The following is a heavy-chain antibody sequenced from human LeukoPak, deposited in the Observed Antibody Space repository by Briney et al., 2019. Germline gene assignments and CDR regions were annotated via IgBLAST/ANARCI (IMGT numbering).Heavy chain of an antibody. CDR1: GFTFSDFY. J-gene: IGHJ4*02. D-gene: IGHD1-20*01. CDR2: ISSSGNTT. Sequence: GGSLRLSCAASGFTFSDFYMSWIRQAPGKGLEWVSYISSSGNTTYYADSVKGRFTISRDNAKNSLYLQMNSLRAEDTAVYYCARRRYNWNAIDYWGQGTLVTVSP. CDR3: ARRRYNWNAIDY. V-gene: IGHV3-11*01.